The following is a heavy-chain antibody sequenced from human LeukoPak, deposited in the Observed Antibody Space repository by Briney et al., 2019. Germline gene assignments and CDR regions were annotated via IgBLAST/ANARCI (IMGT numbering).Heavy chain of an antibody. CDR2: INHSGST. CDR1: GGSFSGYY. Sequence: SETLSLTCAVYGGSFSGYYWSWIRQPPGKGLEWIGEINHSGSTNYNPSLKSRVTISVDTSKNQFSLKLSSVTAADTAVYYCARGEDSSSWYDYYYYGMDVWGQGTTVAVSS. D-gene: IGHD6-13*01. CDR3: ARGEDSSSWYDYYYYGMDV. J-gene: IGHJ6*02. V-gene: IGHV4-34*01.